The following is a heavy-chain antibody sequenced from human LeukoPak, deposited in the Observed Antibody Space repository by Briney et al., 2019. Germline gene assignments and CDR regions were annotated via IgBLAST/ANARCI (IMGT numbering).Heavy chain of an antibody. CDR1: GGSFSDYY. CDR2: ITHSGSI. D-gene: IGHD3-3*01. Sequence: SETLSLTCAVYGGSFSDYYWSWIRQPPGKWLEWIGDITHSGSINYNPSLKSRIIISVDKSKNQFSLKLSSVTAADTAVYYYARERSGSEIFARSFDIWGQGTMVTVSS. V-gene: IGHV4-34*01. J-gene: IGHJ3*02. CDR3: ARERSGSEIFARSFDI.